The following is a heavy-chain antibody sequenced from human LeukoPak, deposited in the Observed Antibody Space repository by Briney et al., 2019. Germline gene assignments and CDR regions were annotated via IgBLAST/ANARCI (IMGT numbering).Heavy chain of an antibody. CDR3: ARSSYSSSSSV. D-gene: IGHD6-6*01. CDR1: EFTFSGCW. J-gene: IGHJ3*01. CDR2: INSDGSEG. Sequence: GGSLRLSCAASEFTFSGCWMSWSRQAPGKGLEWVASINSDGSEGYYADVVKGRFTISRDNAKNSLYLQINSLRAEDTAVYYCARSSYSSSSSVWGQGTMVTVSS. V-gene: IGHV3-7*03.